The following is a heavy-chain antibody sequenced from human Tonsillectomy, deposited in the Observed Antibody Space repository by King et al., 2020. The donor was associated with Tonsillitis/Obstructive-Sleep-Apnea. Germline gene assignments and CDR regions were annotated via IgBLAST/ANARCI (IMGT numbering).Heavy chain of an antibody. V-gene: IGHV3-9*01. Sequence: VQLVESGGGLVQPGRSLRLSCAASGFNFDDYAMHWVRQAPGKGLEWVSVISWNSGYIGYADSVKGRFTISRDNAKNSLYLQMNSLRAEDTALYYCAKALGATDDYMDVWGKGTTVTVSS. CDR3: AKALGATDDYMDV. J-gene: IGHJ6*03. CDR1: GFNFDDYA. CDR2: ISWNSGYI. D-gene: IGHD2-21*02.